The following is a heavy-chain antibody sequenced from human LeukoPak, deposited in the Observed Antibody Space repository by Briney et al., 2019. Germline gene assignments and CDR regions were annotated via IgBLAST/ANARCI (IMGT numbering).Heavy chain of an antibody. CDR1: GFTFSSYA. CDR3: AKDQYYYDSSGPVGYFDY. D-gene: IGHD3-22*01. CDR2: ISGSGGST. Sequence: GGSLRLSCAASGFTFSSYAMSWVRQAPGKGLEWVSAISGSGGSTYYADSVKGRFTISRDNSKNTLYLQMNSLRAEDTAVYYCAKDQYYYDSSGPVGYFDYWGQGTLVTVSS. V-gene: IGHV3-23*01. J-gene: IGHJ4*02.